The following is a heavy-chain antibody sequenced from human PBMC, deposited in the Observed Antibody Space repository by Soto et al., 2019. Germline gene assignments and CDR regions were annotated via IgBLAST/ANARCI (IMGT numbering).Heavy chain of an antibody. CDR3: AKDHEQYYYYGMDV. Sequence: GGSLRLSCAASGFTFSSYAMSWVRQAPGKGLEWVSAISGSGGSTYYADSVKGRFTISRDNSKNTLYLQMNSLRAEDTAVYYCAKDHEQYYYYGMDVWGQGTTVTVSS. CDR1: GFTFSSYA. J-gene: IGHJ6*02. V-gene: IGHV3-23*01. CDR2: ISGSGGST.